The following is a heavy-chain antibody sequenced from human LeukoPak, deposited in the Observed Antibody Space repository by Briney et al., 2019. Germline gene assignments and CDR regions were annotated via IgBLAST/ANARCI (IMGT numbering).Heavy chain of an antibody. CDR3: ARVGDYVWETDRIFDY. D-gene: IGHD3-16*02. CDR1: GGSIRNSSYY. Sequence: SETLSLTCTVSGGSIRNSSYYWGWIRQPPGKGLEWIGSIYYSGSTNFNPSLKSRVTISVDTSKNQLSLKVRSVTAADTAVYYCARVGDYVWETDRIFDYWGQGTLVTVSS. CDR2: IYYSGST. V-gene: IGHV4-39*07. J-gene: IGHJ4*02.